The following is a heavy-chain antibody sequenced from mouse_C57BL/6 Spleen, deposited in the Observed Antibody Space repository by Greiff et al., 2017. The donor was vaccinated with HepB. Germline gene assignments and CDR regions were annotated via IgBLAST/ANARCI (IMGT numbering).Heavy chain of an antibody. D-gene: IGHD2-3*01. CDR1: GYTFTSYW. CDR2: IDPSDSET. CDR3: ARYGYYGPYWYFDV. Sequence: QVQLKQPGAELVRPGSSVKLSCKASGYTFTSYWMHWVKQRPIQGLEWIGNIDPSDSETHYNQKFKDKATLTVDKSSSTAYMQLSSLTSEDSAVYYCARYGYYGPYWYFDVWGTGTTVTVSS. V-gene: IGHV1-52*01. J-gene: IGHJ1*03.